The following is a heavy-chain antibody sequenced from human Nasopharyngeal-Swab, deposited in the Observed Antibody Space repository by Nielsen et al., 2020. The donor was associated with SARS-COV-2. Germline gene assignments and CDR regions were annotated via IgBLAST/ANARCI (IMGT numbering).Heavy chain of an antibody. CDR1: GGSISSSSYY. CDR2: IYCSGST. D-gene: IGHD3-22*01. CDR3: ARRNYYDSSGYTY. J-gene: IGHJ4*02. Sequence: SETLSLTCTVSGGSISSSSYYWGWIRQPPGKGLEWIGSIYCSGSTYYNPSLKSRVTISVDTSKNQFSLKLSSVTAADTAVYYCARRNYYDSSGYTYWGQGTLVTVSS. V-gene: IGHV4-39*01.